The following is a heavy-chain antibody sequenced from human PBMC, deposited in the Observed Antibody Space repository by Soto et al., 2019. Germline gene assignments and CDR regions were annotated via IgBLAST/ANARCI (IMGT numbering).Heavy chain of an antibody. CDR2: INTFNGNT. CDR1: GYRFSSYG. D-gene: IGHD2-21*01. CDR3: ARELGISPSAPLDY. V-gene: IGHV1-18*01. Sequence: QVQLVRSGGEVKKPGASVKVSCKASGYRFSSYGLNWLRQAPGQGPEWMGWINTFNGNTNSAQKFQGRLRVTTDTSTSTVFMELSSLTSDDTAVYFCARELGISPSAPLDYWGQGTLITVSS. J-gene: IGHJ4*02.